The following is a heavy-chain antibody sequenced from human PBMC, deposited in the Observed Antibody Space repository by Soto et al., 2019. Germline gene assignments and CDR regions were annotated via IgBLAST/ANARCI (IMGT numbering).Heavy chain of an antibody. J-gene: IGHJ1*01. D-gene: IGHD3-22*01. CDR3: ARGPFTYDSSGYYVY. CDR1: GYSFSGYY. CDR2: INPNSGAT. Sequence: GASVKVSCKTSGYSFSGYYIHWVRQAPGQGLEWMGWINPNSGATLYARKFQGRVIVSRDTSINTAFMQLSSLSSDDTAVYYCARGPFTYDSSGYYVYWGQGTLVTVSS. V-gene: IGHV1-2*02.